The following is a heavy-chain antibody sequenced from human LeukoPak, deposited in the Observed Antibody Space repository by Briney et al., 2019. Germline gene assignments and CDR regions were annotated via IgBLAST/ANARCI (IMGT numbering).Heavy chain of an antibody. CDR2: ISAYNGNT. Sequence: ASVKVSRKASGYTFTSYGISWVRQAPGQGLEWMGWISAYNGNTNYAQKLQGRVTMTTDTSTSTAYMELRSLRSDDTAVYYCARDNPVLRYAAFDYWGQGTLVTVSS. CDR3: ARDNPVLRYAAFDY. CDR1: GYTFTSYG. V-gene: IGHV1-18*01. D-gene: IGHD3-9*01. J-gene: IGHJ4*02.